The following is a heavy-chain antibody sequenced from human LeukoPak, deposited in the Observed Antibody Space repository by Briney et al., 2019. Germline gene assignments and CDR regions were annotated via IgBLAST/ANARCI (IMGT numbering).Heavy chain of an antibody. V-gene: IGHV3-66*02. CDR3: AREDYGDYGYYYGMDV. J-gene: IGHJ6*02. CDR2: TYSGGST. Sequence: GGSLRLSCAASGFTVSSNYMSWVRQAPGKGLEWVSVTYSGGSTYYADSVKGRFTISRDNSKNTLYLQMNSLRAEDTAVYYCAREDYGDYGYYYGMDVWGQGTTVTVSS. CDR1: GFTVSSNY. D-gene: IGHD4-17*01.